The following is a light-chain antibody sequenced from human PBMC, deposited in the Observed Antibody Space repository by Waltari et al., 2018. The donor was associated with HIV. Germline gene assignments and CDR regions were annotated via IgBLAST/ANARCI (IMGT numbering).Light chain of an antibody. CDR1: QSVSSTS. V-gene: IGKV3-20*01. J-gene: IGKJ1*01. CDR3: QRYGRSRT. CDR2: IAS. Sequence: IVLTQSPGTLSLSPGEKATLSCRASQSVSSTSLAWYQQKPGQSPRLLIYIASTRANGIPDRFSGSGSGTDFSLTISRLEPEDFAVYYCQRYGRSRTFGQGTKVEIK.